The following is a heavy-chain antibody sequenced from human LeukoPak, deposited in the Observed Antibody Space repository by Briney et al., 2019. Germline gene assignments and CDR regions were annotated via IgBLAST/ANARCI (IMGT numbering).Heavy chain of an antibody. CDR2: ISGPSDAI. D-gene: IGHD3-16*01. J-gene: IGHJ6*02. V-gene: IGHV3-48*04. Sequence: GGSLRLSCAASGFTFSSYDMIWVRQVPGKGLEWLSYISGPSDAIYYADSIRGRFTIPRDNAENSLYLQMNDLRVEDTAVYYCARNWVYAIDVWGQGTVVAVS. CDR3: ARNWVYAIDV. CDR1: GFTFSSYD.